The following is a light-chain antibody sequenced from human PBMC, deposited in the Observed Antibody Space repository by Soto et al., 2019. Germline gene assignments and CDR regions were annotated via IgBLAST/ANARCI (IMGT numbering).Light chain of an antibody. CDR2: DVS. CDR1: SSDVGGYNH. V-gene: IGLV2-11*01. CDR3: CSYAGTYTFV. Sequence: SVLTQPRSVSGSPGQSVAISCTGTSSDVGGYNHVSWYQQHPGKVPKLMIYDVSKRPSGVPDRFSGSKSGNTASLTISGLQAEDEADYYCCSYAGTYTFVFGTGTKVTVL. J-gene: IGLJ1*01.